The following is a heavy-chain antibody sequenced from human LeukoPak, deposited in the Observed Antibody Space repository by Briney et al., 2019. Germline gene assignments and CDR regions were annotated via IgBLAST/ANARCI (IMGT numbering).Heavy chain of an antibody. CDR3: ARPLWFGELLGPDAFDI. D-gene: IGHD3-10*01. CDR2: IYPGDSDT. J-gene: IGHJ3*02. V-gene: IGHV5-51*01. CDR1: GYSFTSYW. Sequence: GESLKISCKGSGYSFTSYWIGWVRQMPGKGLEWMGIIYPGDSDTRYSPSFQGQVIISADKSISTAYLQWSSLKASDTAMYYRARPLWFGELLGPDAFDIWGQGTMVTVSS.